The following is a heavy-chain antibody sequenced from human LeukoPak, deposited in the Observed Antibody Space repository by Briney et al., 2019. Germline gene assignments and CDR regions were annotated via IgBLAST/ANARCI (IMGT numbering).Heavy chain of an antibody. Sequence: GGSLRLSCAASGFTFSSYGMHWVRQAPGKGLEWVAFIRYDGSNKYYADSVKGRFTISRDNSKNTLYLQMNSLRAEDTAVYYCAKPKGIAAAGRWYYFDYWGQGTLVTVSS. J-gene: IGHJ4*02. CDR1: GFTFSSYG. CDR3: AKPKGIAAAGRWYYFDY. V-gene: IGHV3-30*02. D-gene: IGHD6-13*01. CDR2: IRYDGSNK.